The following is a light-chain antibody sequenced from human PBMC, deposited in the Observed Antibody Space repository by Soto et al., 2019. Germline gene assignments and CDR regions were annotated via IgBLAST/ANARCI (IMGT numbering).Light chain of an antibody. Sequence: EIVLTQSPATLSLSPGERATLSCRASQSVDSNYFAWYQQKPGQPPRLLIYAASSRATGIPDRFSGSGSGTDFTLTISRLEPEDFAVYYCQQYDNSLYTFGQGTKLEIK. CDR1: QSVDSNY. CDR2: AAS. J-gene: IGKJ2*01. CDR3: QQYDNSLYT. V-gene: IGKV3-20*01.